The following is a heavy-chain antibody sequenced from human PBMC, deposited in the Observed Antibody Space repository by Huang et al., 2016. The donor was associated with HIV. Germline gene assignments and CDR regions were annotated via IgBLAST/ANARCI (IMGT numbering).Heavy chain of an antibody. J-gene: IGHJ5*02. CDR3: ARMSRLSKRHWFDP. Sequence: QVQLQESGPGLVKPSQTLSLTCTVSGGSISSGGHYWSWIRQPPGKGLEWIVYIAYSGRTYYNPSLMSRVTISVDTSKNHFSLKLTSVTAADTAVYYCARMSRLSKRHWFDPWGQGTLVTVSP. CDR1: GGSISSGGHY. CDR2: IAYSGRT. V-gene: IGHV4-30-4*08.